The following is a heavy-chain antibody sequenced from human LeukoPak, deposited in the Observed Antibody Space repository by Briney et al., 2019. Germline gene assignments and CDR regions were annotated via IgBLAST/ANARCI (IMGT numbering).Heavy chain of an antibody. Sequence: SETLSLTCTVSGGSISSSSYYWGWIRQPPGKGLEWIGNIYYSGNTYYNPSLKSRATISVDTSKNQFSLELSSVTAADTAVYYCATPPPYCGSTSCFAHFQHWGQGTLVTVSS. CDR3: ATPPPYCGSTSCFAHFQH. J-gene: IGHJ1*01. V-gene: IGHV4-39*01. D-gene: IGHD2-2*01. CDR1: GGSISSSSYY. CDR2: IYYSGNT.